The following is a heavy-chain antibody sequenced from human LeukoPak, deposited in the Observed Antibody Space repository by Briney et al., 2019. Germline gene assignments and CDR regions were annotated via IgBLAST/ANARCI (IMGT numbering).Heavy chain of an antibody. CDR3: AGPSITGTTETGAFDI. D-gene: IGHD1-7*01. CDR1: GYTFTGYY. V-gene: IGHV1-2*02. CDR2: INPNSGGT. J-gene: IGHJ3*02. Sequence: ASVKVSCKTSGYTFTGYYMHWVRQAPGQGLEWMGWINPNSGGTNYAQKFQGRVTMTRDTSISTAYMELSRLRSDDTAVYYCAGPSITGTTETGAFDIWGQGTMVTVSS.